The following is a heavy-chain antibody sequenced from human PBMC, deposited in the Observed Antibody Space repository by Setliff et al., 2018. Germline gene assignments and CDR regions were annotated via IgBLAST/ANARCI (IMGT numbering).Heavy chain of an antibody. V-gene: IGHV1-3*01. CDR1: GFTLTSYP. Sequence: ASVKVSCKASGFTLTSYPIHWVRQAPGQRLEWMGWINPDNGNRKYSQRFQGRVTITRDTSASTVFLELSTLRSEDTAVYYCARAPAYSSTPGSYAFDIWGQGTMVTVSS. CDR3: ARAPAYSSTPGSYAFDI. D-gene: IGHD6-13*01. J-gene: IGHJ3*02. CDR2: INPDNGNR.